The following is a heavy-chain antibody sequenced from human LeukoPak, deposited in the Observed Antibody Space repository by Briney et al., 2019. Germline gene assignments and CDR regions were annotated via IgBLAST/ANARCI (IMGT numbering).Heavy chain of an antibody. Sequence: TGGSLRLSCAASGLTFSSYGMTWVRQAPGKGLEWVSAITGTGGGTFYAHAVKGRFTISRDNSKNTLYLQMNSLRAEDTAVYYCAKDPNGDYLGAFDSWGQGTLVTVSS. CDR2: ITGTGGGT. CDR1: GLTFSSYG. J-gene: IGHJ4*02. D-gene: IGHD4-17*01. V-gene: IGHV3-23*01. CDR3: AKDPNGDYLGAFDS.